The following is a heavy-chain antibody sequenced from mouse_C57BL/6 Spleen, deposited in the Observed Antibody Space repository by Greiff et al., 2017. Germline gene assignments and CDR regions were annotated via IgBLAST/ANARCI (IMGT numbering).Heavy chain of an antibody. CDR1: GYTFTDYN. CDR2: INPNNGGT. Sequence: EVKLVESGPELVKPGASVKMSCKASGYTFTDYNMHWVQQSHGKSLEWIGYINPNNGGTSYNQKFKGKATLPVNKSSSTAYMELRSLTSDDSAVYYCARLAIYYGSSYRAMDYWGQGTSVTVSS. J-gene: IGHJ4*01. V-gene: IGHV1-22*01. D-gene: IGHD1-1*01. CDR3: ARLAIYYGSSYRAMDY.